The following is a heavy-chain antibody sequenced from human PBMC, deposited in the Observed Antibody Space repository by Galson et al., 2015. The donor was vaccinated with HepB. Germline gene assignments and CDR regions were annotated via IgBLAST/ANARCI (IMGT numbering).Heavy chain of an antibody. D-gene: IGHD3-22*01. CDR3: ARVTYYHDSSGWEDY. J-gene: IGHJ4*02. CDR2: ISASNGNR. Sequence: SCKGSGYSFITYGITWVRQAPGQGLEWMGWISASNGNRNYAQKLQGRVTMTTDTSTSTAYMELRSLRSDDTAVYYCARVTYYHDSSGWEDYWGQGTLVTVSS. V-gene: IGHV1-18*01. CDR1: GYSFITYG.